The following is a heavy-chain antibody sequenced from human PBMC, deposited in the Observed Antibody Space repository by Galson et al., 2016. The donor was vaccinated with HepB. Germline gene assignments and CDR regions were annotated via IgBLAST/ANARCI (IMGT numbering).Heavy chain of an antibody. CDR1: GGSFSDFY. CDR2: INHSGST. CDR3: ARSAVWHQLVNYFDY. V-gene: IGHV4-34*01. Sequence: SETLSLTCAVYGGSFSDFYWSWIRQPPGKGLEWIGEINHSGSTNYNPSLKSRVTISVDTSKNQFSLKVKSVTAADTALFYCARSAVWHQLVNYFDYWGQGTPVTVSS. J-gene: IGHJ4*02. D-gene: IGHD6-13*01.